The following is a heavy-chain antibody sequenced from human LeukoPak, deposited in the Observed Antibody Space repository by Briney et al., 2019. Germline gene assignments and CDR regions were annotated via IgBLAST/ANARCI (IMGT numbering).Heavy chain of an antibody. CDR1: GGSISSYY. CDR2: IYTSGST. V-gene: IGHV4-4*07. J-gene: IGHJ5*02. Sequence: PSETLSLTCTVSGGSISSYYWSWIRQPAGKGLEWIGRIYTSGSTDYNPSLKSRVTMSVDTSKNQFSLKLSSVTAADTAVYYCARGACGSPSQNWFDPWGQGTLVTVSS. CDR3: ARGACGSPSQNWFDP. D-gene: IGHD3-10*01.